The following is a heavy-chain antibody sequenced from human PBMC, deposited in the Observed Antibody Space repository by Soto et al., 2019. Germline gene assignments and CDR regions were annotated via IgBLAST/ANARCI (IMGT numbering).Heavy chain of an antibody. Sequence: QLQLQESGSGLVKPSQTLSLTCAVSGGSISSGGYSWSWIRQPPGKGLEWIGYIYHSGSTYYNPSRMCRVTISVDRSKNQFSLKLSSVTAADTAVYYCASGLVTTLHYWGQGTLVTVSS. CDR2: IYHSGST. J-gene: IGHJ4*02. CDR3: ASGLVTTLHY. D-gene: IGHD4-17*01. CDR1: GGSISSGGYS. V-gene: IGHV4-30-2*01.